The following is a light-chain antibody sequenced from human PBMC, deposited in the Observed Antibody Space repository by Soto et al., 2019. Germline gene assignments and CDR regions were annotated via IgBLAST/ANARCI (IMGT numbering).Light chain of an antibody. Sequence: IHMTHSPSSVSASVLYRVTVTFLASQGIISWLAWYQKKPGKAPKLLIYAASSLQSGVPSRFSGSGSGTDFTLTISSLQPEDCAIYFCQQANSFPITFGQGTRLEIK. J-gene: IGKJ5*01. V-gene: IGKV1-12*01. CDR3: QQANSFPIT. CDR1: QGIISW. CDR2: AAS.